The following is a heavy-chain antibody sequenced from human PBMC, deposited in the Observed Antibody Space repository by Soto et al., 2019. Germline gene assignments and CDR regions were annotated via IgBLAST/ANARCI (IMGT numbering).Heavy chain of an antibody. CDR1: GFIFDNYA. J-gene: IGHJ4*02. CDR3: AKGRYFDSSGGCANY. V-gene: IGHV3-23*01. CDR2: ISGSGHAT. D-gene: IGHD3-22*01. Sequence: EVKLLESGGGLIPPGASARLSCITSGFIFDNYAMSWVRQSPGRGLEWVAAISGSGHATYYTQSVQGRFIISRDKSKKSVFLQMNNLRAEDTAVYYCAKGRYFDSSGGCANYWGLGTLVTVPS.